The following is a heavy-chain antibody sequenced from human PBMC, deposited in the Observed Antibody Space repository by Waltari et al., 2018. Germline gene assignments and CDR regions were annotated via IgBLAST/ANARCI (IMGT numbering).Heavy chain of an antibody. CDR1: GSIFSVFW. J-gene: IGHJ5*02. V-gene: IGHV3-74*03. Sequence: EGQLVESGGALVQPGGSLRLSCADTGSIFSVFWMYWIRQAPGKGLVWVPRINADGTTKTYADSVQGRFTISRDNVKSILYLEMNALRPEDTAVYYCARDPRNLGLDPWGLGTLVTVSS. CDR2: INADGTTK. CDR3: ARDPRNLGLDP. D-gene: IGHD3-16*01.